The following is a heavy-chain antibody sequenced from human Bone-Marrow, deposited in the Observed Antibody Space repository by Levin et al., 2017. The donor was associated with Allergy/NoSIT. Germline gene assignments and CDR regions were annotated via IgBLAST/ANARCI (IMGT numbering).Heavy chain of an antibody. CDR1: GGSISSRGYH. V-gene: IGHV4-39*01. CDR2: VHFAGTT. CDR3: ARQVGDYGNYFDY. J-gene: IGHJ4*02. D-gene: IGHD1-26*01. Sequence: PSETLSLTCSVSGGSISSRGYHWAWIRQPPGKGLEWIGSVHFAGTTYYNPSLKSRLTISVDTSKNQISLKVNSVTAADTAVFYCARQVGDYGNYFDYWGQGTLVAGSS.